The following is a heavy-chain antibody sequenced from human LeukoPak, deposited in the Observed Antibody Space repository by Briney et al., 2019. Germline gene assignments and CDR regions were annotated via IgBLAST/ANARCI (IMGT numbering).Heavy chain of an antibody. CDR3: ARGATYYYDSSGYYLDY. D-gene: IGHD3-22*01. CDR1: GYTFTSYG. J-gene: IGHJ4*02. V-gene: IGHV1-18*01. CDR2: ISPYNGNT. Sequence: GASVKVSCKASGYTFTSYGISWVRQAPGQGLEWMGWISPYNGNTNYAQKLQGRVTMTTDTSTSTAYMELRSLRSDDTAVYYCARGATYYYDSSGYYLDYWGQGTLVTVSS.